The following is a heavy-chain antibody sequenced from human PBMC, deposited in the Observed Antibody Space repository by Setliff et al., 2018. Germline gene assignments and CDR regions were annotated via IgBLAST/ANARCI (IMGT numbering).Heavy chain of an antibody. CDR3: ARTCSGGGCYAGLES. J-gene: IGHJ4*02. Sequence: GGSLRLSCAASGFTFSTYRMHWVRQAPGKGLEWVAVIWGDGGTKYHADSVKGRFTISRDNSKNTLYLQMNSLRPEDTAVYYCARTCSGGGCYAGLESWGQGTLVTVSS. V-gene: IGHV3-33*08. CDR1: GFTFSTYR. CDR2: IWGDGGTK. D-gene: IGHD2-15*01.